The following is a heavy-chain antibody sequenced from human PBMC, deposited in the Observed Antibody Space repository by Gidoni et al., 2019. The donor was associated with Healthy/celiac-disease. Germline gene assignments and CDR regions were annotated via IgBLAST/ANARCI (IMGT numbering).Heavy chain of an antibody. Sequence: QVQLVQSGAEVKKPGASVKVSCKASGYTFTGYYMHWVRQAPGQGLEWMGWINPNSGGTNYAQKFQGRVTMTRDTSSSTAYMELSRLRSDDTAVYYCARGRADWNYETGLIDYWGQGTLVTVSS. CDR3: ARGRADWNYETGLIDY. V-gene: IGHV1-2*02. D-gene: IGHD1-7*01. CDR1: GYTFTGYY. J-gene: IGHJ4*02. CDR2: INPNSGGT.